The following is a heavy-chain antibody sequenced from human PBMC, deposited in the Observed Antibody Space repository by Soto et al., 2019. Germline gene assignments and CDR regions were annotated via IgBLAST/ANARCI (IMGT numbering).Heavy chain of an antibody. D-gene: IGHD1-26*01. CDR2: INGGNGKT. V-gene: IGHV1-3*01. CDR3: ARDDSGFSGSHYIDYFNY. J-gene: IGHJ4*02. Sequence: ASVKVSCKASGNTVPNYAIHWVRQAPGQRLEWKGWINGGNGKTYYSENYKGRDTLTRDTSAGTVNMKLSNLTSKNAADYNSARDDSGFSGSHYIDYFNYWGQGALVTVSS. CDR1: GNTVPNYA.